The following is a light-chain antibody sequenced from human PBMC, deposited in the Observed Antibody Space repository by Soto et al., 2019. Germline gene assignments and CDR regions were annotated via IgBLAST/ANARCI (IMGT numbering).Light chain of an antibody. Sequence: IVLTQSPGTLALSPGERATLSCRASQSVSGSYLAWYQQRPGQAPRLLIYGASRRATGIPDRFSGSGSGTDFTSTIGRLDPEDVAVYYCQQYGRSPWRFGQGTKADIK. V-gene: IGKV3-20*01. CDR2: GAS. CDR3: QQYGRSPWR. CDR1: QSVSGSY. J-gene: IGKJ1*01.